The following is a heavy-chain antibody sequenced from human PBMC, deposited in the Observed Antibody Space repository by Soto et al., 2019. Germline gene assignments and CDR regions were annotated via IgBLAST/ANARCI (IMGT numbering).Heavy chain of an antibody. J-gene: IGHJ4*01. CDR3: ARGEQYSGRIFDY. V-gene: IGHV6-1*01. D-gene: IGHD1-26*01. CDR1: GDSVSSISAG. CDR2: TYYRSKWYY. Sequence: SQTLSLTCAITGDSVSSISAGWSWVRQYPSRGLEWLGRTYYRSKWYYEYAVSVRGRITINPDTSKNQYSLQLNSVTPEDTAVYFCARGEQYSGRIFDYWGQGTLVTVSS.